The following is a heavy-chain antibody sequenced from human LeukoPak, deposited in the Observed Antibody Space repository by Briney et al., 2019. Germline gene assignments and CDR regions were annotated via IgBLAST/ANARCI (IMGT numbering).Heavy chain of an antibody. V-gene: IGHV3-11*01. CDR1: GFTFSDYY. CDR2: ISSSGSTK. D-gene: IGHD3-10*01. Sequence: GGSLRLSCAASGFTFSDYYMSWIRQASGKGLEWVSYISSSGSTKHYADSVKGRFTISRDNAKNSLYLQMNSLRAEDTAVYYCAPKLYYFDHWGQGTLVTVSS. J-gene: IGHJ4*02. CDR3: APKLYYFDH.